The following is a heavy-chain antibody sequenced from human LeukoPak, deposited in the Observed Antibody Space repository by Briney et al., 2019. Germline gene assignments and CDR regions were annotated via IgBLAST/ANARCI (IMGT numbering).Heavy chain of an antibody. D-gene: IGHD3-10*01. J-gene: IGHJ4*02. CDR1: GFTFSSYA. CDR2: ISGSGGST. Sequence: GGSLRLSCAASGFTFSSYAMSWVRQAPGKGLEWVSAISGSGGSTYYADSVKGRFTISRDNSKNTLYLQMNSLRAEDTAVYYCAREVRDYGSGSYYGSWGQGTLVTVSS. CDR3: AREVRDYGSGSYYGS. V-gene: IGHV3-23*01.